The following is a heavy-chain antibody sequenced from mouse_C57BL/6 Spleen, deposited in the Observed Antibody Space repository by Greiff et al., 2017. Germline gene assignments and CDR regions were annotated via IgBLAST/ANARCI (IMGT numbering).Heavy chain of an antibody. J-gene: IGHJ4*01. CDR1: GFTFSDYG. Sequence: EVHLVESGGGLVKPGGSLKLPCAASGFTFSDYGMHWVRQAPEKGLEWVAYLSSGRSTIYYADTVKGRFTISRDNAKNPLFLPMTSLRSEDTAMYYCARPPTGHWGQGTSVTVSS. CDR2: LSSGRSTI. V-gene: IGHV5-17*01. CDR3: ARPPTGH. D-gene: IGHD1-1*01.